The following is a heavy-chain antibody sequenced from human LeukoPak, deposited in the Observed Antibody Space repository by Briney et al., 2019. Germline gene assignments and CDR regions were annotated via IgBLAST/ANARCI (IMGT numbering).Heavy chain of an antibody. CDR1: GYTFTSYY. J-gene: IGHJ5*02. V-gene: IGHV1-69*13. CDR3: ASSITMVRGVVNWFDP. D-gene: IGHD3-10*01. Sequence: GASVKVSCKASGYTFTSYYMHWVRQAPGQGLEWMGGIIPIFGTANYAQKFQGRVTITADESTSTAYMELSSLRSEDTAVYYCASSITMVRGVVNWFDPWGQGTLVTVSS. CDR2: IIPIFGTA.